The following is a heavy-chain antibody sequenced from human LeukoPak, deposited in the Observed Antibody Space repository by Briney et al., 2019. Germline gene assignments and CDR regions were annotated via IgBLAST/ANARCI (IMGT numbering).Heavy chain of an antibody. CDR3: ARDLHDYGDYVDY. CDR2: IRQDGSET. Sequence: GGSLSLSCAASGFIFRSWWMSWVRKAPGKGLEWVANIRQDGSETYYGDSVRGRFTISRDNSKNTLYLQMNSLRAEDTAVYYCARDLHDYGDYVDYWGQGTLVTVSS. J-gene: IGHJ4*02. D-gene: IGHD4-17*01. CDR1: GFIFRSWW. V-gene: IGHV3-7*01.